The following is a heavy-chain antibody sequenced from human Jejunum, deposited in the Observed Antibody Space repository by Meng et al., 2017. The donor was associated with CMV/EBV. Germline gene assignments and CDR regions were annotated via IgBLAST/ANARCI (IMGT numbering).Heavy chain of an antibody. CDR3: AGYLESDAFDI. J-gene: IGHJ3*02. CDR1: GGSLSSAGYS. CDR2: IYYSGST. V-gene: IGHV4-31*03. D-gene: IGHD3-3*01. Sequence: TVSGGSLSSAGYSWSWIRQHPGKGLEWIGYIYYSGSTYYNPSLKSRLTISVDTSKTQFSLKLSSVTAADTAVYYCAGYLESDAFDIWGQGTMVTVSS.